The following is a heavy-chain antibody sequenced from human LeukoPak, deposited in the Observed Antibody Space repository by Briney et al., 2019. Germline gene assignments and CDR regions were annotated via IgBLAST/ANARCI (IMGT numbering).Heavy chain of an antibody. Sequence: PSETLSLTCTVPGGSISSSSYYWGWIRQPPGKGLEWIGSIYYSGSTYYNPSLKSRVTISVDTSKNQFSLKLSSVTAADTAVYYCARSLQWLAYYFDYWGQGTLVTVSS. CDR1: GGSISSSSYY. CDR3: ARSLQWLAYYFDY. V-gene: IGHV4-39*01. D-gene: IGHD6-19*01. CDR2: IYYSGST. J-gene: IGHJ4*02.